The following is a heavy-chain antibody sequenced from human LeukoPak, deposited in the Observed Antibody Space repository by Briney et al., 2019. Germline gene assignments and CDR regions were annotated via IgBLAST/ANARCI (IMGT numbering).Heavy chain of an antibody. CDR2: IYTSGTT. CDR1: GGSISSYY. D-gene: IGHD3-10*01. J-gene: IGHJ4*02. V-gene: IGHV4-4*07. Sequence: SETLSLTCTVSGGSISSYYWSWIRQPAGKGLEWIGHIYTSGTTNYNPSLKSRVTMSIDTSKNQFSLKLSSVTAAHTAIYYCARDAKYYFGSRTYFFFEYWGQGTLLTVSS. CDR3: ARDAKYYFGSRTYFFFEY.